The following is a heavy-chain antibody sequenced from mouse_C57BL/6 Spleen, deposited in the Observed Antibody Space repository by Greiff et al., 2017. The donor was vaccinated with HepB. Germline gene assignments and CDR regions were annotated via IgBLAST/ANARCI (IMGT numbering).Heavy chain of an antibody. CDR1: GYTFTSYW. CDR3: ARQYGNSVYYFDY. J-gene: IGHJ2*01. D-gene: IGHD2-10*02. CDR2: INPSNGGT. Sequence: VQLQQSGTELVKPGASVKLSCKASGYTFTSYWMHWVKQRPGQGLEWIGNINPSNGGTNYNEKFKSKATLTVDKSSSTAYMQLSSLTSEDSAVYYCARQYGNSVYYFDYWGQDTTLTVST. V-gene: IGHV1-53*01.